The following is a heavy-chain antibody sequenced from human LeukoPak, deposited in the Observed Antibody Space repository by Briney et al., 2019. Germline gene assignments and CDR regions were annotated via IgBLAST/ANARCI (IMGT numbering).Heavy chain of an antibody. CDR3: AKDEVTSGGGLAS. CDR1: GFTVSGTH. Sequence: GGSLRLSCAASGFTVSGTHMSWVHQAPGKGLEWVSAMYTGGTTYYADSVKGRFTISRDNSKNTLYLHMNSLRAEDTAVYYCAKDEVTSGGGLASWGQGTLVTVSS. J-gene: IGHJ4*02. CDR2: MYTGGTT. D-gene: IGHD2-21*02. V-gene: IGHV3-53*01.